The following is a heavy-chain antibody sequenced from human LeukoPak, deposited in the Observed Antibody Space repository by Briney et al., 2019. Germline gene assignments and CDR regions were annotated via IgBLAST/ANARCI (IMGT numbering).Heavy chain of an antibody. J-gene: IGHJ5*02. V-gene: IGHV1-69*05. Sequence: ASVKVSCKASGGTFSSYAINWVRQAPGQGLEWMGGIIPIFGTANYAQKFQGRVTITTDESTSTAYMELSSLRSEDTAVYYCARVCSSGWYRWFDPWGQGTLVTVSS. CDR3: ARVCSSGWYRWFDP. D-gene: IGHD6-19*01. CDR1: GGTFSSYA. CDR2: IIPIFGTA.